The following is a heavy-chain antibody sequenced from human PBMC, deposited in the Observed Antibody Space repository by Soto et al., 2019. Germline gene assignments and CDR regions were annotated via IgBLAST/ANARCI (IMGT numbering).Heavy chain of an antibody. V-gene: IGHV3-73*02. CDR3: TRQEGSGRERDV. D-gene: IGHD3-10*01. CDR1: GFTFSDSA. Sequence: EVQLVESGGGLVQPGGSLKLSCAASGFTFSDSAIHWVRQASGKGLEWVGRIRSKTNNYATAYAASVKGRFTISRDDSKNTAYLQMNSLKTEDTAVYYCTRQEGSGRERDVWGQGTTVTVSS. CDR2: IRSKTNNYAT. J-gene: IGHJ6*02.